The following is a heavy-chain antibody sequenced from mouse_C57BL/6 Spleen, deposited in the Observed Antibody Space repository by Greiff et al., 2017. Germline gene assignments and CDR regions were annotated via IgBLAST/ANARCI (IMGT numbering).Heavy chain of an antibody. V-gene: IGHV14-2*01. D-gene: IGHD1-1*01. CDR2: LDPEDGET. CDR1: GFNIKDYY. CDR3: ARRGITTVGYYFDY. Sequence: EVQLQESGAELVKPGASVKLSCTASGFNIKDYYMHWVKQRTEQGLEWIGRLDPEDGETKYAPKFQGKATITADKSSSTAYMQLSSLTSEDSAVYYCARRGITTVGYYFDYWGQGTTLTVSS. J-gene: IGHJ2*01.